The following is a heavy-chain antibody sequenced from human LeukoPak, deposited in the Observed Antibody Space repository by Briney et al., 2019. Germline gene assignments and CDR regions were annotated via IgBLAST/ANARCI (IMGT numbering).Heavy chain of an antibody. D-gene: IGHD3-10*01. CDR3: AKYGSGSYYDYYYYYMDV. J-gene: IGHJ6*03. V-gene: IGHV3-23*01. Sequence: AGGSLRLSCAASGFTVSDKYMSWDRQAPGKGLEWVSAISGSGGSTYYADSVKGRFTISRDNSKNTLYLQMNSLRAEDTAVYYCAKYGSGSYYDYYYYYMDVWGKGTTVTVSS. CDR1: GFTVSDKY. CDR2: ISGSGGST.